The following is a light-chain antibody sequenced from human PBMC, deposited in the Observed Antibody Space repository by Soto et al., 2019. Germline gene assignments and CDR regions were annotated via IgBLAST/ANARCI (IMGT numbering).Light chain of an antibody. CDR3: HQRSNWPWT. V-gene: IGKV3-11*01. CDR1: QSVVSS. CDR2: DTS. J-gene: IGKJ1*01. Sequence: EIVLTQSPATLSLSPGERATLSCRASQSVVSSLAWYQQKPGQAPRLLIYDTSNRATGIPARFSGSGSGTDFTLTISSLEPEDFAIYSFHQRSNWPWTFGQGTKVELK.